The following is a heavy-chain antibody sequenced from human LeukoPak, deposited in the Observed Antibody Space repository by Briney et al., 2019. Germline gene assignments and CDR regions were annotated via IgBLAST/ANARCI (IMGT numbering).Heavy chain of an antibody. CDR2: IYHSGST. J-gene: IGHJ4*02. CDR1: GGSIRSGGHS. V-gene: IGHV4-30-2*01. D-gene: IGHD4-17*01. CDR3: ATLGDYGDFLVFDN. Sequence: KSSQTLSLTCTVSGGSIRSGGHSWSWIRQPPGKGREWIGYIYHSGSTYYNPSLKSRVTISVDRSKNQFSLKLTSLTAADTAVYYCATLGDYGDFLVFDNWGQGILVTVSS.